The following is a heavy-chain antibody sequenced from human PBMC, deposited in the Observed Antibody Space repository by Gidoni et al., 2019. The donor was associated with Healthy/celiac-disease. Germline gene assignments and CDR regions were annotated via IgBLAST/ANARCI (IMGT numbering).Heavy chain of an antibody. D-gene: IGHD2-2*01. CDR2: INHSGST. V-gene: IGHV4-34*01. Sequence: QVQLQQWGAGLFKPSETLSLTCAVYGGSFSGYYWSWIRQPPGKGLEWIGEINHSGSTNYNPSLKSRVTISVDTSKNQFSLKLSSVTAADTAVYYCARDRYCSSTSCRYYYYYGMDVWGQGTTVTVSS. CDR1: GGSFSGYY. J-gene: IGHJ6*02. CDR3: ARDRYCSSTSCRYYYYYGMDV.